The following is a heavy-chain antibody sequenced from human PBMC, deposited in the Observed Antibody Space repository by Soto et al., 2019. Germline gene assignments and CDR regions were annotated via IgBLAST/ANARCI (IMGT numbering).Heavy chain of an antibody. V-gene: IGHV1-18*01. CDR1: GYTFTSYG. Sequence: QVQLVQSGAEVKKPGASVKVSCKASGYTFTSYGISWVRQAPGQGLEWMGWISVYNGNTNYAQKLQGRVTMTTDTSTSTAYMEVRSLRSDDTAVYYCARDDPYSGSYYGADCWGQGTLVTVSS. CDR3: ARDDPYSGSYYGADC. J-gene: IGHJ4*02. CDR2: ISVYNGNT. D-gene: IGHD1-26*01.